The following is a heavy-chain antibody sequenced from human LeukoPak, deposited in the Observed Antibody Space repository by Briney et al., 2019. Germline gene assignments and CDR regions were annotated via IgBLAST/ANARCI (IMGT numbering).Heavy chain of an antibody. D-gene: IGHD2-21*01. J-gene: IGHJ4*02. Sequence: GGSLRLSCAASGFTFSSYSMNWVRQAPGKGLEWVSYISSSSSTIYYADSVKGRFTISRDTSKSTLYLQMNSLRAEDTAVYYCAKGALLPAGHIRYFFDYWGQGTLVTVSS. CDR3: AKGALLPAGHIRYFFDY. CDR2: ISSSSSTI. CDR1: GFTFSSYS. V-gene: IGHV3-48*01.